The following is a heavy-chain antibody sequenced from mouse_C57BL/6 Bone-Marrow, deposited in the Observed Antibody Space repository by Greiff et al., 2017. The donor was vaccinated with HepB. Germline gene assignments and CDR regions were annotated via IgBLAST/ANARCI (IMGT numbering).Heavy chain of an antibody. Sequence: EVKLVESGGGLVQPGGSLSLSCAASGFTFTDYYMSWVRQPPGKALEWLGFIRNKANGYTTEYSASVKGRFTISRDNSQSILYLQMNALRAEDSATYYCARSHDYFDYWGQGTTLTVSS. V-gene: IGHV7-3*01. CDR2: IRNKANGYTT. CDR1: GFTFTDYY. CDR3: ARSHDYFDY. J-gene: IGHJ2*01.